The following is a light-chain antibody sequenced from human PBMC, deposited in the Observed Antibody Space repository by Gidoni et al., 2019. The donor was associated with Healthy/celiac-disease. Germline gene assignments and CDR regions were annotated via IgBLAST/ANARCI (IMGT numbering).Light chain of an antibody. V-gene: IGKV3-11*01. Sequence: EIVFTQSPATLAWSPGERATLSCRASQSVSSYLAWYQHTPGQAPRLLIYGASNRDDGIPARFSGSVSGTDFTLTMSSLEPEDFAVYYCQQGSNWPPGWTFGQGTKVEIK. CDR1: QSVSSY. J-gene: IGKJ1*01. CDR2: GAS. CDR3: QQGSNWPPGWT.